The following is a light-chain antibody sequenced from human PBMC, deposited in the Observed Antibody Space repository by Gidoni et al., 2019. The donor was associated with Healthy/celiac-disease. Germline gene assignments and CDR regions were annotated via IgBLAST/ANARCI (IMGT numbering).Light chain of an antibody. CDR2: GAS. J-gene: IGKJ4*01. CDR3: QQYGSSPIT. Sequence: ELVLTQSPGTLSLSPGERATLSCRASQSVSSSYLAWYQQKPGQAPRLLSYGASSRATGIPDRFSGSGSGTDFTLTISRLEPEDFAVYYCQQYGSSPITFXGXTKVEIK. CDR1: QSVSSSY. V-gene: IGKV3-20*01.